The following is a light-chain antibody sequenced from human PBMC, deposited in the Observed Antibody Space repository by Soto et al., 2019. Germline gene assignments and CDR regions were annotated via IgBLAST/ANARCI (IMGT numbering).Light chain of an antibody. Sequence: DIQNTQSPSSRSASVEDRVTITCLASQSISSYLNWYQQKPGKAPKLLIYAASSLQSGVPSRFSGSGSGTDFTLTISSLQPEDFATYYCQQSYSTPITFGQGTRLEIK. CDR2: AAS. V-gene: IGKV1-39*01. CDR1: QSISSY. CDR3: QQSYSTPIT. J-gene: IGKJ5*01.